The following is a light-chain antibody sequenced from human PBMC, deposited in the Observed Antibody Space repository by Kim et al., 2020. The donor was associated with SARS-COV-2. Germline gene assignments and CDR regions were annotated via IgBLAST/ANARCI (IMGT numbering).Light chain of an antibody. CDR1: SLRKYY. Sequence: SSELTQDPAVSVALGQTVRITCQEDSLRKYYATWYQQKPGQAPVLVIYGNSNRPSGIPDRFSGSSSGNTGSLTITGAQAEDEADYYCNSRDSSGDRWLFGGGTQLTVL. J-gene: IGLJ3*02. CDR3: NSRDSSGDRWL. V-gene: IGLV3-19*01. CDR2: GNS.